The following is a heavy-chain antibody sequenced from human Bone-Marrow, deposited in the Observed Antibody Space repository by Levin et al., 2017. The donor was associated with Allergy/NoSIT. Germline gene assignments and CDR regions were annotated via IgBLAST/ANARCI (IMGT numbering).Heavy chain of an antibody. CDR3: ARDPLGKYCSGGNCYWFDP. V-gene: IGHV1-2*02. CDR2: INPNSGGT. J-gene: IGHJ5*02. D-gene: IGHD2-15*01. Sequence: ASVKVSCKASEYTFTGYFIHWVRQAPGQGLEWMGWINPNSGGTKYAQKFQGRVTMTRDTSIRTAYIELSRLRSDDTAVYYCARDPLGKYCSGGNCYWFDPWGQGTQVTVSS. CDR1: EYTFTGYF.